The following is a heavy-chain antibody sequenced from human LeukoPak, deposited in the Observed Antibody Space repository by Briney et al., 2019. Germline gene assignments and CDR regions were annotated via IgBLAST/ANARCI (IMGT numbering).Heavy chain of an antibody. CDR3: ASHGIRYQGYSSGWYYFDY. V-gene: IGHV4-34*01. CDR1: GGSFSVYY. CDR2: INHSGST. Sequence: SETLSLTCAVYGGSFSVYYWSWIRQPPGKGLEWIGEINHSGSTNYNPSLKSRVTISVDTSKNQFSLKLSSVTAADTAVYYCASHGIRYQGYSSGWYYFDYWGQGTLVTVSS. D-gene: IGHD6-19*01. J-gene: IGHJ4*02.